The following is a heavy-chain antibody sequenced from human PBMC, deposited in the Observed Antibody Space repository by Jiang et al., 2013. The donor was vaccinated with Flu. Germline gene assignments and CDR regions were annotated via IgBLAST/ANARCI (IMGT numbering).Heavy chain of an antibody. D-gene: IGHD2-15*01. CDR2: IYPGDSDT. CDR1: GYSFTSYW. V-gene: IGHV5-51*01. Sequence: VQLVESGAEVKKPGESLKISCKGSGYSFTSYWIGWVRQMPGKGLEWMGIIYPGDSDTRYSPSFQGQVTISADKSISTAYLQWSSLKASDTAMYYCARHVYQGCSGGSCYRGGILIDYWGQGTLVTVSS. CDR3: ARHVYQGCSGGSCYRGGILIDY. J-gene: IGHJ4*02.